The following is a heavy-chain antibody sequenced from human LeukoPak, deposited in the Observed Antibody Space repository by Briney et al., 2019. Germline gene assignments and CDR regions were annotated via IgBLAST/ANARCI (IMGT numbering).Heavy chain of an antibody. D-gene: IGHD4-17*01. CDR3: ARDLGDYSFDY. CDR1: GLTFSSYS. J-gene: IGHJ4*02. Sequence: GGSLRLSCAASGLTFSSYSMTWVRQAPGKGLEWVSSISSSSSYIYYADSVKGRFTISRDNAKNSLYLQMNSLRAEDTAVYYCARDLGDYSFDYWGQGTLVTVSS. CDR2: ISSSSSYI. V-gene: IGHV3-21*01.